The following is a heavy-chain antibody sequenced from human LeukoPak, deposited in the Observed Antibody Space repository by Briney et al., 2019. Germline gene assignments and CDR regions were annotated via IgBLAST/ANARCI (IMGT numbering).Heavy chain of an antibody. Sequence: GESLKISCKGSGYSFTSYWIGGVRQMPGKGLEWMGIIYPGDSDTRYSPSFQGQVTISGDQSISPAYLQWRSLKASNTAMYYSAGKQNDFWSGYDGSTYAFDIGGQGTMVTVS. D-gene: IGHD3-3*01. J-gene: IGHJ3*02. V-gene: IGHV5-51*01. CDR3: AGKQNDFWSGYDGSTYAFDI. CDR1: GYSFTSYW. CDR2: IYPGDSDT.